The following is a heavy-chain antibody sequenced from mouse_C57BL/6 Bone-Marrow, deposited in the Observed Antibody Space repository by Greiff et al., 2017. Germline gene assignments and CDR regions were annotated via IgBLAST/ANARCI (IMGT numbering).Heavy chain of an antibody. CDR2: INPYNGDT. CDR3: ARWGIWLGPSTVVAPYFDY. D-gene: IGHD1-1*01. Sequence: EVMLVESGPELVKPGASVKISCKASGYSFTGYFMNWVKQSHGKSLEWIGRINPYNGDTFSNQKFKGKATLTVDKSSSTAHMELLSLTSEDFAVYYCARWGIWLGPSTVVAPYFDYWGQGTTLTVSS. V-gene: IGHV1-37*01. CDR1: GYSFTGYF. J-gene: IGHJ2*01.